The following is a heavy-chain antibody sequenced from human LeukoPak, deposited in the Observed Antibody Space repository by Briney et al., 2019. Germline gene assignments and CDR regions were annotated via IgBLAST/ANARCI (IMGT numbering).Heavy chain of an antibody. CDR2: LYARGGST. CDR1: EFTFSSHA. J-gene: IGHJ4*02. CDR3: AKATYDSSGYYYFDY. V-gene: IGHV3-23*01. Sequence: GGSLRLSCVASEFTFSSHAMSWVRQAPGKGLEWVSALYARGGSTYYADSVKGRFTISRDNSKNTLYLQMNSLRPEDTAVYYCAKATYDSSGYYYFDYWGQGTLVTVSS. D-gene: IGHD3-22*01.